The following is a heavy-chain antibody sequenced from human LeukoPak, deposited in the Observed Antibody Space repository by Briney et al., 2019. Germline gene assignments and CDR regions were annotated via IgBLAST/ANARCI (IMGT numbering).Heavy chain of an antibody. D-gene: IGHD3-10*02. V-gene: IGHV3-74*01. CDR3: ARGGLFAYYFDY. Sequence: GGSLRLSCAASGFTFTTYWMHWVRHAPGKGLEWVSRIKGDEMTSNYADSVEGRFTISRDNAKNTVYLEINSLRAEDTAVYYCARGGLFAYYFDYWGQGTLVTVSS. CDR2: IKGDEMTS. CDR1: GFTFTTYW. J-gene: IGHJ4*02.